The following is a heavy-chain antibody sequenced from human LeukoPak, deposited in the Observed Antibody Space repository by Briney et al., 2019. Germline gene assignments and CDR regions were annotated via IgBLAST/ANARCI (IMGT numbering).Heavy chain of an antibody. V-gene: IGHV1-2*02. Sequence: ASVKVSCKASGYSFTGRYMHWVRQAPGQGLEWMGCINPDNGGTNYVQRFQGRVTMTRDTSVTTAYVELNRLRSDDTAVYYCARDRGGPDSFDIWGQGTMVTVSS. CDR1: GYSFTGRY. J-gene: IGHJ3*02. D-gene: IGHD3-3*01. CDR2: INPDNGGT. CDR3: ARDRGGPDSFDI.